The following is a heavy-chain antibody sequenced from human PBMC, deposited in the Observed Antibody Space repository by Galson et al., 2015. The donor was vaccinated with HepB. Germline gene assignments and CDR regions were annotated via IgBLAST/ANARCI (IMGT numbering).Heavy chain of an antibody. CDR2: ISYDGSNK. D-gene: IGHD5-24*01. Sequence: SLRLSCAASGFTFSSYGMHWVRQAPGKGLEWVAVISYDGSNKYYADSVKGRFTISRDNSKNTLYLQMNSLRAEDTAVYYCAKDVRDGPDYWGQGTLVTVSS. CDR1: GFTFSSYG. V-gene: IGHV3-30*18. CDR3: AKDVRDGPDY. J-gene: IGHJ4*02.